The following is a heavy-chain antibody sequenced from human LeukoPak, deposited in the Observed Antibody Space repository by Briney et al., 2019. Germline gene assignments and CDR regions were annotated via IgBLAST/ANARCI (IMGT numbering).Heavy chain of an antibody. CDR1: GFTFSSYW. CDR3: ARDFNAAAIFDY. D-gene: IGHD2-2*01. J-gene: IGHJ4*02. Sequence: AGPLRLSCAASGFTFSSYWMSWVRQAPGKGLEWVANIKQDGSEKYYVDSVKGRFTISRDNAKNSLYLQMNSLRAEDTAVYYCARDFNAAAIFDYWGQGTLVTVSS. CDR2: IKQDGSEK. V-gene: IGHV3-7*01.